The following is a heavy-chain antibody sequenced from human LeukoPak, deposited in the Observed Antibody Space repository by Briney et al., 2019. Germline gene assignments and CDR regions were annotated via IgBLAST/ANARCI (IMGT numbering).Heavy chain of an antibody. CDR2: IYYSGST. J-gene: IGHJ4*02. D-gene: IGHD6-13*01. CDR3: ARGLRSEGYSSSWYYLFDY. CDR1: GGSISSGGYY. Sequence: KPSETLSLTCTVSGGSISSGGYYWSWIRQHPGKGLEWIGYIYYSGSTYYNPSLKSRVTISVDTSKNQFSLKLSSVTAADTAVYYCARGLRSEGYSSSWYYLFDYWGQGTLVTVSS. V-gene: IGHV4-31*03.